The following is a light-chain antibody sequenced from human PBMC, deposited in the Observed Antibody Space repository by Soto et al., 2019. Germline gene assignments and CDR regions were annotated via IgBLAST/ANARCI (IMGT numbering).Light chain of an antibody. V-gene: IGKV3-20*01. J-gene: IGKJ1*01. Sequence: EIVMTESPATLSMSPGKTATLSCRSSQSVSRNLAWYQQKPGQAPRFLIYGAPTRATDVPDRFSGSGSGADFTLSISRLEPEDFAVCYCQQYGSSPPRTFGQGTKVDIK. CDR2: GAP. CDR3: QQYGSSPPRT. CDR1: QSVSRN.